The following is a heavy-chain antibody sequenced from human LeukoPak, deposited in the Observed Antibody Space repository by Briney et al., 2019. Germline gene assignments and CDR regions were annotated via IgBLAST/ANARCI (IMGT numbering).Heavy chain of an antibody. J-gene: IGHJ3*02. V-gene: IGHV4-39*02. CDR2: VFKTGKT. CDR3: ARDLAYITIFGVVDTDAFDI. CDR1: GGSITSSNYY. D-gene: IGHD3-3*01. Sequence: PSETLSLTCTVSGGSITSSNYYWGWIRQSPEKGLEWIGSVFKTGKTYYNPSLRSRVTMSVDTSKNQFSLRLTAMTAADTAVYYCARDLAYITIFGVVDTDAFDIWGQGTMVTVSS.